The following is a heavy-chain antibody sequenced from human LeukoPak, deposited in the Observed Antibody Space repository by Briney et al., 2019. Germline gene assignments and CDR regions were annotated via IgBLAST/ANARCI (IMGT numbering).Heavy chain of an antibody. V-gene: IGHV3-7*03. CDR3: ARSSYSSSSSV. D-gene: IGHD6-6*01. Sequence: GGSLRLSCVASGFTFSGYWMSWVRQAPGKGLEWVASINEDGRREHYVDSVRGRFTISRDNAKKSLYLQMNSLRGEDTAVYYCARSSYSSSSSVWGQGTMVTVSS. CDR1: GFTFSGYW. J-gene: IGHJ3*01. CDR2: INEDGRRE.